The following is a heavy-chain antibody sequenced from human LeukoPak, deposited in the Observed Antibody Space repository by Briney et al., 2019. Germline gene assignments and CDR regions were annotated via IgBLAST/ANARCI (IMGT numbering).Heavy chain of an antibody. J-gene: IGHJ4*02. CDR3: ARGGGYASPIGY. Sequence: SETLSLTRTLSGGSISTYYWSWIQQPPGKGLEWIGYIYHSGSTNYNPSLKSRVTISVDTSKNQFSLKLSSVTAADTAVYYCARGGGYASPIGYWGQGALVTVSS. CDR2: IYHSGST. CDR1: GGSISTYY. D-gene: IGHD5-12*01. V-gene: IGHV4-59*01.